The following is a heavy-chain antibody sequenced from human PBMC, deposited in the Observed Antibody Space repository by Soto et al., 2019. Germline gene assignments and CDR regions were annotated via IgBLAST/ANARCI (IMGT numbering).Heavy chain of an antibody. CDR1: RFTFSTYA. CDR2: ISNSGVST. Sequence: GGSLRLSCVASRFTFSTYAMSWVRQAPGKGLEWVSGISNSGVSTYYADSVKGRFTISRDNSKNTLYLQMNSLRVEDTAVYYCAKDIASDYITYGVFRYYYYYGMDVWGQGTTVTVSS. J-gene: IGHJ6*02. D-gene: IGHD4-4*01. V-gene: IGHV3-23*01. CDR3: AKDIASDYITYGVFRYYYYYGMDV.